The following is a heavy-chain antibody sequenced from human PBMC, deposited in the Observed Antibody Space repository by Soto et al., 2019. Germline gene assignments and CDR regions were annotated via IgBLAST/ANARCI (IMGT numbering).Heavy chain of an antibody. D-gene: IGHD6-19*01. J-gene: IGHJ4*02. CDR3: ARETSRLSDY. CDR1: GFTFSSHW. V-gene: IGHV3-7*01. Sequence: GSLRLSCAASGFTFSSHWMTWVRQAPGKGLEWVANIKHDGSEKYYVDSVKGRFTISRDNAKNSLYPQMSSLRAEDTAVYYCARETSRLSDYWGQGTLVTVS. CDR2: IKHDGSEK.